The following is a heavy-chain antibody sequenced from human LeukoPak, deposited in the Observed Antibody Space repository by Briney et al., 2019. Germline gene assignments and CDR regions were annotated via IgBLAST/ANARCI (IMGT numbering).Heavy chain of an antibody. D-gene: IGHD6-13*01. J-gene: IGHJ4*02. CDR2: ISGNGGRT. Sequence: GGSLRLSCAASGFTFSILDMSWVRQAPGKGLEWVSAISGNGGRTYYADSVKGRFTISRDNSKNTLYLQMNTLRAEDTAVYYCAGFSSSWSNNYWGQGTLVTVSS. CDR3: AGFSSSWSNNY. CDR1: GFTFSILD. V-gene: IGHV3-23*01.